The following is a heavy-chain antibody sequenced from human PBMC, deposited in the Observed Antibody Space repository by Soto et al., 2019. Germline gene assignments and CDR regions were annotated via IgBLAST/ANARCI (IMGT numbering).Heavy chain of an antibody. J-gene: IGHJ4*02. D-gene: IGHD3-16*01. CDR1: GDSISSGDNY. Sequence: QLQESGPGLVKPSQTLSLTCTVSGDSISSGDNYWSWIRQPPGKGLEWIGYIYYSGRSSYKPSLKSRVTMSVDTSKNQFSLTLTSVTAADTAVYYCARGGGFDSWGRGTLVTVSS. V-gene: IGHV4-30-4*01. CDR2: IYYSGRS. CDR3: ARGGGFDS.